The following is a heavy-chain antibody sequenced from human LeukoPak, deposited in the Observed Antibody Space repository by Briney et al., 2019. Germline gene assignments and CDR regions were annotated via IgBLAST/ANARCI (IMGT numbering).Heavy chain of an antibody. CDR2: ISYDGSNK. CDR1: GFTFSNYP. J-gene: IGHJ3*02. CDR3: ARDFGDAFDI. D-gene: IGHD3-3*01. Sequence: GRSLRLSCAASGFTFSNYPMHWVRQAPGKGLEWVAVISYDGSNKYYADSVKGRFTISRDNSKNTLYLQMNSLRAEDTAVYYCARDFGDAFDIWGQGTMVTVSS. V-gene: IGHV3-30*04.